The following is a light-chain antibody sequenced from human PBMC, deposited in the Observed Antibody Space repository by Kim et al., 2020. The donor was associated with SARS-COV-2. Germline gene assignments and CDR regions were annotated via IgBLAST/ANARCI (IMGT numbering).Light chain of an antibody. CDR1: QTISSW. J-gene: IGKJ3*01. Sequence: ASVGDRVTITCRASQTISSWLAWYQQKPGKAPKLLIFAATTLQTGVPSRFSGSGSGTDFTLTINSLQSEDFATYYCQQGNSFPFTFGPGTKVDIK. CDR2: AAT. V-gene: IGKV1-12*02. CDR3: QQGNSFPFT.